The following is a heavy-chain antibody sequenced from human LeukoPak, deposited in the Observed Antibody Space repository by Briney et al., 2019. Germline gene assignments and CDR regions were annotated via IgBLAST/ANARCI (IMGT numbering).Heavy chain of an antibody. D-gene: IGHD3-3*01. CDR3: VRATRVADY. J-gene: IGHJ4*02. Sequence: PGGSLRLSCAASGFTFSSYWMSWVRQAPGKGLEWVADIKPDGSEKAYVDFAKGRFTMSRDNAKNSLYLQMNSLRDEDTAVYYCVRATRVADYWGQGTLVTVSS. CDR1: GFTFSSYW. CDR2: IKPDGSEK. V-gene: IGHV3-7*04.